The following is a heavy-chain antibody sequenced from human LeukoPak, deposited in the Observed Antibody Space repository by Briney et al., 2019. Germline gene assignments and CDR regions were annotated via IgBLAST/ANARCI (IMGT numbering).Heavy chain of an antibody. D-gene: IGHD6-19*01. CDR1: GGSISSYY. CDR2: IYYSGST. V-gene: IGHV4-59*08. CDR3: ARLGSGLLTDWYFDL. J-gene: IGHJ2*01. Sequence: SETLSLTCTVSGGSISSYYWSWIRQPPGKGLEWIGYIYYSGSTNYNPSLKSRVTISVDTSKNQFSLKLSSVTAADTAVYYCARLGSGLLTDWYFDLWGRGTLVTVSS.